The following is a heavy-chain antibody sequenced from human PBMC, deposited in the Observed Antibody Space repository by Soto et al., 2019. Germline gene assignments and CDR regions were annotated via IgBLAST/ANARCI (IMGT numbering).Heavy chain of an antibody. J-gene: IGHJ5*02. CDR1: GYTFTSYY. V-gene: IGHV1-46*01. CDR2: INPSGGGT. CDR3: ARINLSYDSSGYVDL. D-gene: IGHD3-22*01. Sequence: QVQLVQSGAEVKKPGASVKVSCKASGYTFTSYYLQWVRQAPGQGLEWMGVINPSGGGTKYAQKYQGRVTMTKDTSTSTAYMDLSSLRSEDTAVYFCARINLSYDSSGYVDLWGQGTLVTVSS.